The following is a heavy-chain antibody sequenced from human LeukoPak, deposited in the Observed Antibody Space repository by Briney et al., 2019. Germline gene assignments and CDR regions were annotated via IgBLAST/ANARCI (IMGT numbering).Heavy chain of an antibody. Sequence: GASVKVSCKASGYTFTSYYMHWVRQAPGQGLEWMGIINPSGGSTSYAQKFQGRVTMTRDMSTSTVYMELSSLRSEDTAVYYCARDNFPRGSYHNWFDPWGQGTLVTVSS. V-gene: IGHV1-46*01. D-gene: IGHD1-26*01. CDR2: INPSGGST. CDR3: ARDNFPRGSYHNWFDP. CDR1: GYTFTSYY. J-gene: IGHJ5*02.